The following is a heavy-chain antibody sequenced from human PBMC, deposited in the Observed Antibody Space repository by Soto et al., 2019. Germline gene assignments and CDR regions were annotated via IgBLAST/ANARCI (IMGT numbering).Heavy chain of an antibody. V-gene: IGHV4-61*01. J-gene: IGHJ4*02. Sequence: SETLSLTCTVSGGSVSSGSYYWSWIRQPPGKGLEWIGYIYYSGSTNYNPSLKSRVTISVDTSKNQFSLKLSSVTAADPAVYYCARGSSSWYSDYWGQGTLVTVSS. CDR3: ARGSSSWYSDY. CDR2: IYYSGST. CDR1: GGSVSSGSYY. D-gene: IGHD6-13*01.